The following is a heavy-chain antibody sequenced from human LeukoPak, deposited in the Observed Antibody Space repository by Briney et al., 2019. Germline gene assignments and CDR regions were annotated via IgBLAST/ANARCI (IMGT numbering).Heavy chain of an antibody. CDR1: GGSISSSSYY. J-gene: IGHJ4*02. D-gene: IGHD6-6*01. Sequence: PSETLSLTCTVSGGSISSSSYYWGWLRQPPGKGLEWIGSIYYSGSTYYNPSLKSRVTISVDTSKNQFSLKLSSVTAADTAVYYCARHQMEYSSSPLDYWGQGTLVTVSS. CDR3: ARHQMEYSSSPLDY. CDR2: IYYSGST. V-gene: IGHV4-39*01.